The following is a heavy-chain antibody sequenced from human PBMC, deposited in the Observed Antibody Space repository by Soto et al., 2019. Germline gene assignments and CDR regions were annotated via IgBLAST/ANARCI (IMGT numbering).Heavy chain of an antibody. CDR2: ISGSGGST. CDR3: AKWYYYGSSCYYYPFDY. J-gene: IGHJ4*02. Sequence: GGSLRLSCAASGFTFSSYAMSWVRQAPGKGLEWVSAISGSGGSTYYADSVKGRFTISSANSKNTLYLQMNSLRAEDTAVYYCAKWYYYGSSCYYYPFDYWGQGTLVTVSS. CDR1: GFTFSSYA. V-gene: IGHV3-23*01. D-gene: IGHD3-22*01.